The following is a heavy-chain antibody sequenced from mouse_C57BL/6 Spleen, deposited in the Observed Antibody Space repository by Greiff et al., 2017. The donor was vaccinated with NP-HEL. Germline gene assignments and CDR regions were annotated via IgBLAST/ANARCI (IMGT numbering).Heavy chain of an antibody. V-gene: IGHV1-61*01. CDR3: ARGSGSSFFYYYAMDY. CDR2: IYPSDSET. Sequence: QVQLQQPGAELVRPGSSVKLSCKASGYTFTSYWMDWVKQRPGQGLEWIGNIYPSDSETHYNQKFKDKATLTVDKSSSTAYMQLSSLTSEDSAVYYCARGSGSSFFYYYAMDYWGQGTSVTVSS. J-gene: IGHJ4*01. D-gene: IGHD1-1*01. CDR1: GYTFTSYW.